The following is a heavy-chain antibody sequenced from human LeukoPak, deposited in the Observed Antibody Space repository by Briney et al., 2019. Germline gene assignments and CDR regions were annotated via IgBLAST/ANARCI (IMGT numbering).Heavy chain of an antibody. J-gene: IGHJ5*02. V-gene: IGHV5-51*01. Sequence: GESLKISCKGSGYSINNYWIGWVRQMPGKGLEWMGIIYPADSDIRHSPSFQGQVTISADKSISTAYLQWSSLKASDTAMYYCARQEYCSGGSCYTWFDPWGQGTLVIVSS. D-gene: IGHD2-15*01. CDR1: GYSINNYW. CDR2: IYPADSDI. CDR3: ARQEYCSGGSCYTWFDP.